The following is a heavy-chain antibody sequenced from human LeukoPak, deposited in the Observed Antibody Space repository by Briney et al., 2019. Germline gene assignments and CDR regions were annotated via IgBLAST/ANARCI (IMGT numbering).Heavy chain of an antibody. CDR2: IRYDGSNK. Sequence: GGSLRLSCAASGFTFSSYGMHWVRQAPGKGLEWVAFIRYDGSNKYYADSVKGRFTISRDNSKDTLYLQMNSVRVEDTAVYYCARVWFGYFFQWGQGALVTVSS. CDR1: GFTFSSYG. CDR3: ARVWFGYFFQ. J-gene: IGHJ4*02. D-gene: IGHD3-10*01. V-gene: IGHV3-30*02.